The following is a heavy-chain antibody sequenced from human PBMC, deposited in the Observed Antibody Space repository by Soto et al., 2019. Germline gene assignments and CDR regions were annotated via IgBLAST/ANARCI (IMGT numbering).Heavy chain of an antibody. Sequence: QVQLQESGPGLVKPSGTLSLTCAVSGGSIGSSNWWRWVRPPPGKGMEWIGEIYHSGSTYYNPSPETGVATAVEMAKNHFSLEVSCVTAADTSVYYGASVSHGFDYQDYWGQGTLVNVSS. V-gene: IGHV4-4*02. CDR2: IYHSGST. D-gene: IGHD5-12*01. CDR1: GGSIGSSNW. J-gene: IGHJ4*02. CDR3: ASVSHGFDYQDY.